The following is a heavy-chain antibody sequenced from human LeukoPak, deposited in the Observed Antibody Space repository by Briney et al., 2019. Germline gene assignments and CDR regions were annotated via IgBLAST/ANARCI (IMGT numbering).Heavy chain of an antibody. CDR2: IYYSGST. CDR3: ARVSLTGPLLYYYYYGMDV. J-gene: IGHJ6*04. CDR1: GGSISSYY. V-gene: IGHV4-59*01. D-gene: IGHD3-9*01. Sequence: SETLSLTCTVSGGSISSYYWSWIRQPPGKGLEWLGYIYYSGSTNYNPSLKSRVTISVDTSKNQFSLKLSSVTAADTAVYYCARVSLTGPLLYYYYYGMDVWGKGTTVTVSS.